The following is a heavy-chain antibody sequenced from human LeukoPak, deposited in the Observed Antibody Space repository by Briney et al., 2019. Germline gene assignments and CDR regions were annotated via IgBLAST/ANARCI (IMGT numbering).Heavy chain of an antibody. D-gene: IGHD3-10*01. V-gene: IGHV4-30-4*01. CDR1: GGSISSGDYY. J-gene: IGHJ1*01. Sequence: SQTLSLTCTVSGGSISSGDYYWSWIRQPPGTGLEWIGYIYYSGSTYYNPSLKSRVTISVDTSKNQFSLKLSSVTAADTAVYYCARDSHAVSGYFQHWGQGTLVTVSS. CDR2: IYYSGST. CDR3: ARDSHAVSGYFQH.